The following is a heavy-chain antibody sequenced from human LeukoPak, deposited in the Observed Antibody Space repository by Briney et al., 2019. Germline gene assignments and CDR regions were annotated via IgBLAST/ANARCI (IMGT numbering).Heavy chain of an antibody. D-gene: IGHD6-19*01. V-gene: IGHV4-59*01. CDR3: ARRSSGWSMFDY. CDR2: IYYSGST. Sequence: SETLSLTCTVSGGSMSSYYWNWIRQPPGKGLEWIGYIYYSGSTNYNPSLKSRVTISVDTSKNQFSLKLNSVTAADTAVYYCARRSSGWSMFDYWGQGTLVTVSS. J-gene: IGHJ4*02. CDR1: GGSMSSYY.